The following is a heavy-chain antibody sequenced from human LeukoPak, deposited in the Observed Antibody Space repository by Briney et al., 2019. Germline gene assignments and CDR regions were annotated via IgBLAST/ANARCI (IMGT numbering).Heavy chain of an antibody. J-gene: IGHJ4*02. CDR3: AKERGGGVDTAMDLDY. CDR2: ISGSGGST. V-gene: IGHV3-23*01. CDR1: GFTFSSYA. D-gene: IGHD5-18*01. Sequence: GGTLRLSCAASGFTFSSYAMSWVRQAPGKGLEWVSAISGSGGSTYYADSVKGRFTISRDNSKNTLYLQMNSLRAEDTAVYYCAKERGGGVDTAMDLDYWGQGTLVTVSS.